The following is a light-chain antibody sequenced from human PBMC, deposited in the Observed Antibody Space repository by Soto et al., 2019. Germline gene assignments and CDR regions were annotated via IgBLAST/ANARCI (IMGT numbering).Light chain of an antibody. CDR3: QQYNSYPWT. J-gene: IGKJ1*01. Sequence: DIQMTHSPSTLSASVGDRVTITCRASQSISSWLAWYQQKPGKAPKLLIYEASSLESGVPSGFSGSGSGTEFTLTISSLQPDDFATYYCQQYNSYPWTFGQGTKVEIK. CDR2: EAS. CDR1: QSISSW. V-gene: IGKV1-5*03.